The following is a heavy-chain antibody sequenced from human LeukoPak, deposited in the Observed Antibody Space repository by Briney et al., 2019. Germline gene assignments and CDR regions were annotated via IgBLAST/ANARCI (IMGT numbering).Heavy chain of an antibody. CDR2: IYPGDSET. CDR3: ARDRSGIAVAGTSGYFDY. Sequence: GESLKISCKGSGYNFTNYRIGWVRQMPGKGLEWVGIIYPGDSETRYSPSFQGQVNISADKSISTAYLQWSSLKAEDTAVYYCARDRSGIAVAGTSGYFDYWGQGTLVTVSS. J-gene: IGHJ4*02. D-gene: IGHD6-19*01. CDR1: GYNFTNYR. V-gene: IGHV5-51*01.